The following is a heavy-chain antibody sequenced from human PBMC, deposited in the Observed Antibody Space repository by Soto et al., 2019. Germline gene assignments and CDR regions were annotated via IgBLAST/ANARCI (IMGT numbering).Heavy chain of an antibody. V-gene: IGHV3-33*01. CDR1: GFTFSSHG. CDR2: IWYDGSNK. J-gene: IGHJ6*02. D-gene: IGHD4-17*01. Sequence: QVQLVESGGGVVQPGRSLRLSCAASGFTFSSHGMHWVRQAPGKGLEWVAVIWYDGSNKYYADSVKGRFTISRDNSKNTLYLQMNSLRAEDTAVYYCARDRNYGDYYYYGMDVWGQGTTVTVSS. CDR3: ARDRNYGDYYYYGMDV.